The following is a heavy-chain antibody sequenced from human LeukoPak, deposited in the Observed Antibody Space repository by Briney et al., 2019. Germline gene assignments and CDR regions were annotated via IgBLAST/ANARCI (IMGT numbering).Heavy chain of an antibody. D-gene: IGHD3-10*01. Sequence: PSETLSLTCTASGYSISSGYYWGWIRQPPGKGLKWIGSIYYSGSTYYNPSLKSRVTISVDTSKNQFSLKLNSVTAADTAVYYCARNRYYYGSGNYGVPNWFDPWGQGTLVTVSS. CDR1: GYSISSGYY. J-gene: IGHJ5*02. CDR3: ARNRYYYGSGNYGVPNWFDP. CDR2: IYYSGST. V-gene: IGHV4-38-2*02.